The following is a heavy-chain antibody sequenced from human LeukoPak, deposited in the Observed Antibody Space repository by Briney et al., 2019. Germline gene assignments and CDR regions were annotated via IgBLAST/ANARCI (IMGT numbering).Heavy chain of an antibody. V-gene: IGHV3-30*02. CDR3: ASLWFGELFGFDY. CDR1: GFTFSSYG. Sequence: GGSLRLSCAASGFTFSSYGMHWVRQAPGKGLEWVAFIRYDGSNKYYADSVKGRFTISRDNSKNTLYLQMNSPRAEDTAVYYCASLWFGELFGFDYWGQGTLVTVSS. CDR2: IRYDGSNK. J-gene: IGHJ4*02. D-gene: IGHD3-10*01.